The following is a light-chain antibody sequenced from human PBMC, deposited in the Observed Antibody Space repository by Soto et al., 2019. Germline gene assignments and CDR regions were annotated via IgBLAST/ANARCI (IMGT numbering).Light chain of an antibody. CDR1: QDISSL. J-gene: IGKJ4*01. CDR2: AAS. V-gene: IGKV1-9*01. CDR3: QQVYVYPST. Sequence: IQLTQSPSSLSASVGDRVTITCRASQDISSLLAWYQQKPGKAPNLLIYAASTLQSGVPSRFSGGGSGTDFTLTISSLQPEDFATYYCQQVYVYPSTFGGGTKVDIK.